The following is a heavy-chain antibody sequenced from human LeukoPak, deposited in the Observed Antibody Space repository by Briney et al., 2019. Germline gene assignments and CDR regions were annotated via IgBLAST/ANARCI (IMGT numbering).Heavy chain of an antibody. CDR2: INHSGST. CDR3: ARDYGGNSGVWFDP. Sequence: SETLSLTCAVYGGSFSGYYWSWIRQPPGKGLEWIGDINHSGSTNYNPSLKSRVTISVDTSKNQFSLKLSSVTAADTAVYYCARDYGGNSGVWFDPWGQGTLVTVSS. V-gene: IGHV4-34*01. CDR1: GGSFSGYY. J-gene: IGHJ5*02. D-gene: IGHD4-23*01.